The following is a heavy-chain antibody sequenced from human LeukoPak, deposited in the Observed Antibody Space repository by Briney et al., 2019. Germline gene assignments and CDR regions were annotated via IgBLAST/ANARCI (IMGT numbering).Heavy chain of an antibody. D-gene: IGHD3-10*01. CDR2: ISYDGSNK. Sequence: GGSLRLSCAASGFTFSSYAMHWVRQAPGKGLEWVAVISYDGSNKYYADSVKGRFTISRDNSKNTLYLQMNSLRAEDTAVYYCASLTYYYGSGSYREGPYYFDYWGQGTLVTVSS. CDR3: ASLTYYYGSGSYREGPYYFDY. J-gene: IGHJ4*02. CDR1: GFTFSSYA. V-gene: IGHV3-30-3*01.